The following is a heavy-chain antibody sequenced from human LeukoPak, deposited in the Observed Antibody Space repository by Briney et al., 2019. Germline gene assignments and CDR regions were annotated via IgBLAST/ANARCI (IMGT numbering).Heavy chain of an antibody. J-gene: IGHJ4*02. D-gene: IGHD4-11*01. CDR2: ISYDGSNK. Sequence: PGRSLRLSCAASGXTFNSYAMHWVRQAPGKGLEWVAVISYDGSNKYYADSVKGRFTISRDNSKNTLYLQMNSLRAEDTAVYYCARGNGTPVTTLNYFDYWGQGTLVTVSS. V-gene: IGHV3-30-3*01. CDR1: GXTFNSYA. CDR3: ARGNGTPVTTLNYFDY.